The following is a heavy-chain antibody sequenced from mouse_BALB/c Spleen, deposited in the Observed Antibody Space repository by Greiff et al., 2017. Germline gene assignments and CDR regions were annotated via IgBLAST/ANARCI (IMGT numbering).Heavy chain of an antibody. CDR2: IDPANGNT. Sequence: EVQLQQSGAELVKPGASVKLSCTASGFNSKDTYMLWVKQRPEQGLEWIGRIDPANGNTKYDPKFQGKATITADTSSNTAYLQLSSLTSEDTAVYYCARYGYSSWFAYWGQGTLVTVSA. J-gene: IGHJ3*01. CDR3: ARYGYSSWFAY. CDR1: GFNSKDTY. V-gene: IGHV14-3*02. D-gene: IGHD2-2*01.